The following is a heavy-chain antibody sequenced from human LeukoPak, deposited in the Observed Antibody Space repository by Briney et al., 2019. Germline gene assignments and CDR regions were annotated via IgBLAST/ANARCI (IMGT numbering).Heavy chain of an antibody. Sequence: KSSETLSLTCAVYGGSFSGYYWSWIRQPPGKGLEWIGEINHSGSTNYNPSLKSRVTISVDTSKNQFSLKLSSVTAADTAVYYCAREDPGGKYTVTTGFYYYGMDVWGQGTTVTVSS. CDR3: AREDPGGKYTVTTGFYYYGMDV. CDR1: GGSFSGYY. V-gene: IGHV4-34*01. J-gene: IGHJ6*02. CDR2: INHSGST. D-gene: IGHD4-17*01.